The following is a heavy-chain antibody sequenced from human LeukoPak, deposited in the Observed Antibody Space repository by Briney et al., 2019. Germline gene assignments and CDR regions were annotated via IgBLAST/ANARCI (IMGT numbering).Heavy chain of an antibody. J-gene: IGHJ3*02. V-gene: IGHV4-31*03. Sequence: PSETLSLTCTVSGGSISSGGYYWSWIRQHPGKGLEWIGYIYYSGSTYYNPSLKSRVTISVDTSKNQFTLKLSSVTAADTAVYYCARESELGDAFDIWGQGTMVTVSS. D-gene: IGHD7-27*01. CDR1: GGSISSGGYY. CDR2: IYYSGST. CDR3: ARESELGDAFDI.